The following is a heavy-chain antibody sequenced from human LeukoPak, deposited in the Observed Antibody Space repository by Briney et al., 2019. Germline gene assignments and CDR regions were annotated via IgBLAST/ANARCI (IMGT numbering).Heavy chain of an antibody. CDR2: ISSSSSYI. J-gene: IGHJ4*02. Sequence: PGGSLRLPCAASGFTFSSYSMNWVRQAPGKGLEWVSSISSSSSYIYYADSVKGRFTISRDNAKNSLYLQMNSLRAEDTAVYYCARAPMVRGVIITAEFDYWGQGTLVTVSS. CDR1: GFTFSSYS. V-gene: IGHV3-21*01. D-gene: IGHD3-10*01. CDR3: ARAPMVRGVIITAEFDY.